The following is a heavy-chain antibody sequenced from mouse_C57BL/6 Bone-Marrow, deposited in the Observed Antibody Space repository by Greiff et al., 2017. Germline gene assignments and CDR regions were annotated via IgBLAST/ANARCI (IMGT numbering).Heavy chain of an antibody. CDR3: ARQIFYAMDY. J-gene: IGHJ4*01. V-gene: IGHV5-6*01. Sequence: EVQLVESGGDLVKPGGSLKLSCAASGFTFSSYGMSWVRQTPDKRLEWVATISSGGSYTYYPDSVKGRFTISRDNAKNTLYLQMSSLKSEDTAMYYCARQIFYAMDYWGQGTSVTVSS. CDR2: ISSGGSYT. CDR1: GFTFSSYG.